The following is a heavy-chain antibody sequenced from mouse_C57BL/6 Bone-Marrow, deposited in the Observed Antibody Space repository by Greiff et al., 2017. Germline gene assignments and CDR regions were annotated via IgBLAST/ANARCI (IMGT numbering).Heavy chain of an antibody. V-gene: IGHV5-2*01. D-gene: IGHD2-12*01. J-gene: IGHJ2*01. CDR3: ARQSTIPTSKDY. Sequence: EVQVVESGGGLVQPGESLKLSCESNEYEFPSHDMSWVRKTPEKRLELVAAINSDGGSTYYPDTMERRFIISRDTTKKTLYLQMSSLRSEDTALYYCARQSTIPTSKDYWGQGTTLTVSS. CDR2: INSDGGST. CDR1: EYEFPSHD.